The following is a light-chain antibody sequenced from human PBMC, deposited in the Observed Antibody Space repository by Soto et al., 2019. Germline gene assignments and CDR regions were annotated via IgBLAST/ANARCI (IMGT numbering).Light chain of an antibody. CDR3: QQRTNWPLT. J-gene: IGKJ4*01. Sequence: EIVLTQSPATLSFSPGERATLSCRASQSVDKYLVWYQQKPGQAPRLLIYDASSRANGIPARLSGRGSGTDFTLTITSLKPEEFAVYYCQQRTNWPLTSGGGTKLEIK. CDR1: QSVDKY. CDR2: DAS. V-gene: IGKV3-11*01.